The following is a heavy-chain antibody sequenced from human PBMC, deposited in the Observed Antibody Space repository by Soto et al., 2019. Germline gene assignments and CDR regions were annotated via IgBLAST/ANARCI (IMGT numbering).Heavy chain of an antibody. CDR1: GGSISSDY. CDR3: ARLMIVTGGEAFDI. Sequence: ETLSLTXTVSGGSISSDYWSWIRQPAGKGLEWISYISSSSSTISYGDSVKGRFAISRDNARNSLSLQMNSLRDEDTAVYYCARLMIVTGGEAFDIWGQGTMVTVSS. D-gene: IGHD3-22*01. J-gene: IGHJ3*02. V-gene: IGHV3-48*02. CDR2: ISSSSSTI.